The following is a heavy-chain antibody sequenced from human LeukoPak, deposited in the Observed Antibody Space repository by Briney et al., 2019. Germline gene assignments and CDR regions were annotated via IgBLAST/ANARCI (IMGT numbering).Heavy chain of an antibody. D-gene: IGHD6-13*01. Sequence: ASVKVSCKASGYTLTSYYMHWVRQAPGQGLEWMGIINPSGGSTSYAQKFQGRVTMTRDTSTSTVYMELSSLRSEDTAVYYCARDQAYTLGRQQLVFHWFDPWGQGTLVTVSS. CDR3: ARDQAYTLGRQQLVFHWFDP. CDR1: GYTLTSYY. CDR2: INPSGGST. V-gene: IGHV1-46*01. J-gene: IGHJ5*02.